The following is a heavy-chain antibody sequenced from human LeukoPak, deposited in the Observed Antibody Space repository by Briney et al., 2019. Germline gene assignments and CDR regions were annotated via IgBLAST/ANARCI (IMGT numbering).Heavy chain of an antibody. V-gene: IGHV1-2*02. D-gene: IGHD3-3*02. CDR1: GYTFTGYY. CDR2: INPNSGGT. CDR3: ATFSLRDYFDY. Sequence: GASVKVSCKASGYTFTGYYMHWVRQAPGQGLEWMGWINPNSGGTNYAQKFQGRVTMTEDTSTDTAYMELSSLRSEDTAVYYCATFSLRDYFDYWGQGTLVTVSS. J-gene: IGHJ4*02.